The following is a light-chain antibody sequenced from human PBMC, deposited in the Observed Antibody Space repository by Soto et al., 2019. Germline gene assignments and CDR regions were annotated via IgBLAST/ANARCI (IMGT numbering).Light chain of an antibody. CDR2: GAS. J-gene: IGKJ1*01. Sequence: EIVLTQSPGTLSLSPGERATLSCRASQSVSSSYLAWYQQKPGQAPRLLIYGASSRATGIPDRFSGSGSGTDFTLTISRLEPEDFAVYYCPQFGNSPPWTFGQGTKVEIK. CDR3: PQFGNSPPWT. CDR1: QSVSSSY. V-gene: IGKV3-20*01.